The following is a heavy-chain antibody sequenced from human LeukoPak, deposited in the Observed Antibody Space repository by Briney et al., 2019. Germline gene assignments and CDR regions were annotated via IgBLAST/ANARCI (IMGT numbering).Heavy chain of an antibody. CDR2: IAHNGDT. CDR3: AKDGHYDFWSGSRGSYYYYMDV. V-gene: IGHV3-53*05. J-gene: IGHJ6*03. D-gene: IGHD3-3*01. Sequence: GGSLRLSCAASGFAVSSNHVTWVRQAPGKGLEWVSVIAHNGDTYYADSVKGRVTISRDNSKNTVNLQMNSLRTEDTALYYCAKDGHYDFWSGSRGSYYYYMDVWGKGTTVTVSS. CDR1: GFAVSSNH.